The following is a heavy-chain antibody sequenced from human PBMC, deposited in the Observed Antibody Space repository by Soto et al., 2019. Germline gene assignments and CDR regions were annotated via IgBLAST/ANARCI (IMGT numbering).Heavy chain of an antibody. D-gene: IGHD3-22*01. V-gene: IGHV4-30-4*01. CDR2: IYYSGST. Sequence: SETLSLTCTVSGGSISSGDYYWSWIRQPPGKGLEWIGYIYYSGSTYYNPSLKSRVTISVDTSKNQFSLKLSSVTAADTAVYYCARGQYYYDSSGYREVNWFDPWGQGNLVTVSS. J-gene: IGHJ5*02. CDR1: GGSISSGDYY. CDR3: ARGQYYYDSSGYREVNWFDP.